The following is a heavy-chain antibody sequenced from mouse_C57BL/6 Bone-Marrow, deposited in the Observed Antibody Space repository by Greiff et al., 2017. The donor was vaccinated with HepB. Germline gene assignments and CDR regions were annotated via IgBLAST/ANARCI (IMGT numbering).Heavy chain of an antibody. J-gene: IGHJ2*01. Sequence: VQGVESGAELMQPGASVKLSSRATGYTFTGYWIEWVKQRPGHGLEWIGEILPGSGSTNYNEKFKGKATFTADTSSNTAYMQLSSLTTEDSAIYYRGPGPFAYWGQGTTLTVSS. CDR1: GYTFTGYW. CDR3: GPGPFAY. V-gene: IGHV1-9*01. CDR2: ILPGSGST.